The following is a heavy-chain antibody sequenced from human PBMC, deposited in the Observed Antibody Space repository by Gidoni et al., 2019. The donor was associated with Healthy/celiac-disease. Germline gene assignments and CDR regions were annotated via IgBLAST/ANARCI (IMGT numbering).Heavy chain of an antibody. J-gene: IGHJ3*02. Sequence: QVQLVESGGGVVQPGRSLGLSCAASGFTFTSYGMHWVRQAPGKGLEWVAVIWYDGSNKYYADSVKGRFTISRDNSKNTLYLQMNSLRAEDTAVYYCARGRDGYSFNAFDIWGQGTMVTVSS. CDR1: GFTFTSYG. CDR2: IWYDGSNK. V-gene: IGHV3-33*01. CDR3: ARGRDGYSFNAFDI. D-gene: IGHD5-18*01.